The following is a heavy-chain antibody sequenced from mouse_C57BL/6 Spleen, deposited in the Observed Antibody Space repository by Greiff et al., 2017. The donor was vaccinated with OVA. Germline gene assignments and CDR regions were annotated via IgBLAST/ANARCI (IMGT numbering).Heavy chain of an antibody. J-gene: IGHJ2*01. Sequence: EVKLVESGGGLVKPGGSLKLSCAASGFTFSDYGMNWVRQAPEKGLEWVAYISSGSSTIYYADTVKGRFTISRDNAKNTLFLQMTSLRSEDTAMYYCARGDYFDYWGQGTTLTVSS. CDR2: ISSGSSTI. CDR1: GFTFSDYG. CDR3: ARGDYFDY. V-gene: IGHV5-17*01.